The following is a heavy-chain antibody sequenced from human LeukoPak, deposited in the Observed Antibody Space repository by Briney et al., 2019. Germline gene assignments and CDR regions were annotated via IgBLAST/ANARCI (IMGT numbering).Heavy chain of an antibody. V-gene: IGHV3-7*01. CDR3: ARARSPYSSSWYSHYYYYIDV. J-gene: IGHJ6*03. D-gene: IGHD6-13*01. CDR1: GFSFSSYW. CDR2: IIQDGSEK. Sequence: GGSLRLSCAASGFSFSSYWMGWVRQAPGKGLEWVANIIQDGSEKHYVDSVKGQFTISRDNAKNSLYLQMNSLRAEDTAVYYCARARSPYSSSWYSHYYYYIDVWGKGTTVTISS.